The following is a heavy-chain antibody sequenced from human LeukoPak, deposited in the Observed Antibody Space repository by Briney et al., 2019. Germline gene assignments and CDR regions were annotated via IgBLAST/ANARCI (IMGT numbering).Heavy chain of an antibody. Sequence: SVKVSCKASGGTFSSYAISWVRQAPGQGLEWMGRIIPILGIANYAQKFQGRVTITADKSTSTAYMELSSLRSEDTAVYYCARANSSSWYLGVWFDPWGQGTLVTVSS. CDR3: ARANSSSWYLGVWFDP. D-gene: IGHD6-13*01. V-gene: IGHV1-69*04. CDR2: IIPILGIA. J-gene: IGHJ5*02. CDR1: GGTFSSYA.